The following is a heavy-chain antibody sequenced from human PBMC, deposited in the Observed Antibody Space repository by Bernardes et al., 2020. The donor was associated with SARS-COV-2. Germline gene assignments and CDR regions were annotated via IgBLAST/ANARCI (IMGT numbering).Heavy chain of an antibody. CDR2: IIPRFGYT. CDR3: AREPIAARPGIWFDP. Sequence: SVKVSCKASGDTFTSYDFSWVRQAPGQGLEWMGRIIPRFGYTNYAQNFQGRVTITADESSSTAYMELSSLRSEDTALYYCAREPIAARPGIWFDPWGQGTLVTVSS. CDR1: GDTFTSYD. D-gene: IGHD6-6*01. J-gene: IGHJ5*02. V-gene: IGHV1-69*13.